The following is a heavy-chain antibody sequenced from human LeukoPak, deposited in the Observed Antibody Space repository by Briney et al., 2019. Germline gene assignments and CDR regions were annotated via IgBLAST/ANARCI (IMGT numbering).Heavy chain of an antibody. CDR3: AKVRLLIAPIDY. J-gene: IGHJ4*02. CDR1: GYTFTGYY. Sequence: ASVKVSCKASGYTFTGYYMHWVRQAPGQGPEWMGWIDPNSGGTNYAQKFQGRVTMTRDTSISTAYMELSRLRSDDTAVYYCAKVRLLIAPIDYWGQGTLVTVSS. CDR2: IDPNSGGT. D-gene: IGHD3-16*01. V-gene: IGHV1-2*02.